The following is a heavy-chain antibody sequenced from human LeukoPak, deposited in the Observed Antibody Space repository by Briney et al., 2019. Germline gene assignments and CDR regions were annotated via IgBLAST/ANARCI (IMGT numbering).Heavy chain of an antibody. CDR1: GFTFSSYT. CDR2: VSSNGDST. V-gene: IGHV3-64*01. CDR3: AREVFWSGYFANLHFDY. Sequence: GGSLRLSCAASGFTFSSYTMYWVRQAPGKRLEYVSAVSSNGDSTYYANSVKGRFTISRDNSKNTLYLQMNSLRAEDTAVYYCAREVFWSGYFANLHFDYWGRGTLVTVSS. D-gene: IGHD3-3*01. J-gene: IGHJ4*02.